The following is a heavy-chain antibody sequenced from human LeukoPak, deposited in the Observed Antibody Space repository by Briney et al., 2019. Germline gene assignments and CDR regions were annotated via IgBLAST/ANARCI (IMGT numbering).Heavy chain of an antibody. CDR1: GVTFSDHY. V-gene: IGHV3-72*01. CDR2: IRNKANSYTT. D-gene: IGHD1-26*01. CDR3: ASSPPSGIVVFDI. Sequence: GGSLRLSCAASGVTFSDHYMEWVRQAPGKGLEWVGRIRNKANSYTTEYAASVKGRFTISRDDSKNSLYLQMNSLKIEDTAVYYCASSPPSGIVVFDISGQGTMVTVSS. J-gene: IGHJ3*02.